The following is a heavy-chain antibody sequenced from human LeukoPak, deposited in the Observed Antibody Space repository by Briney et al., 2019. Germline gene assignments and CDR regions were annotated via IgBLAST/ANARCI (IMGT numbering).Heavy chain of an antibody. CDR1: GFTFSSYS. J-gene: IGHJ4*02. V-gene: IGHV3-48*01. CDR3: ARDGVQWLVLDKYYFDY. Sequence: QTGGSVRLSCAASGFTFSSYSMNWVRQAPGKGLEWVSYISSSSSTIYYADSVKGRFTISRDNAKNSLYLQMNSLRAEDTAVYYCARDGVQWLVLDKYYFDYWGQGTLVTVSS. D-gene: IGHD6-19*01. CDR2: ISSSSSTI.